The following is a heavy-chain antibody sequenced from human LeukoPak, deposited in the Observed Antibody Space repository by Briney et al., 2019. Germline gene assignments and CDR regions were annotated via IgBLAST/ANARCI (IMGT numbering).Heavy chain of an antibody. J-gene: IGHJ4*02. CDR1: GGSITNTNY. Sequence: LSETLSLTCGVSGGSITNTNYWTWVRQPPGKGLEWIGEVNLQGSTNYNPSLMGRVAISVDTSENHISLQLTSVTAAGTAVYYCAREGGPYRPLDYSGQGTLVTVSS. V-gene: IGHV4-4*02. CDR2: VNLQGST. CDR3: AREGGPYRPLDY.